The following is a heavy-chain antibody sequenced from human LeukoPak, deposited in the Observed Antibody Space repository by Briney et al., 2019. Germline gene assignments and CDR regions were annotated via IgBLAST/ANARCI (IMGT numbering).Heavy chain of an antibody. D-gene: IGHD3-22*01. J-gene: IGHJ4*02. CDR2: IYHSGST. Sequence: SETLSLTCAVSGGSISSSNWWSWVRQPPGKGLEWIGQIYHSGSTNYNPSLESRVTISVDKSKNQFSLKLGSVTAADTAVYYCARMHYYDSSGYSFDYWGQGTLVTVSS. CDR1: GGSISSSNW. CDR3: ARMHYYDSSGYSFDY. V-gene: IGHV4-4*02.